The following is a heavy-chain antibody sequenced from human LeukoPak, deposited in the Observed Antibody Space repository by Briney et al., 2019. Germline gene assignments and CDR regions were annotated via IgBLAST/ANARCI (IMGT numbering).Heavy chain of an antibody. D-gene: IGHD2-8*02. J-gene: IGHJ4*02. CDR3: ARLDCYGDGCYNH. CDR1: GDSVTRYY. V-gene: IGHV4-59*08. CDR2: VSYDVTT. Sequence: PSETLSLTCSVFGDSVTRYYCSWIRQPPGKGLELIGYVSYDVTTNDPPSGRSRVIRSVDTAKNNISLRLTSVTAADTAVYYCARLDCYGDGCYNHWGRGTLVTVSP.